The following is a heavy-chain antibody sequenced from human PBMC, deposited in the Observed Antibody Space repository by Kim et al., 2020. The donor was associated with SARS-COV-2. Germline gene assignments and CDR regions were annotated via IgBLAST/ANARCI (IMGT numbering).Heavy chain of an antibody. V-gene: IGHV4-59*01. CDR3: ARELVGALYFDY. J-gene: IGHJ4*02. Sequence: NYNPSLKSRVNISVDMSKNQFSLKLSSVTAADTAVYYCARELVGALYFDYWGQGTLVTVSS. D-gene: IGHD1-26*01.